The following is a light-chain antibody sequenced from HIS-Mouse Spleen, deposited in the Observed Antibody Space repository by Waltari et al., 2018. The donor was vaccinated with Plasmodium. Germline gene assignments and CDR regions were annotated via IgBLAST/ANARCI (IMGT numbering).Light chain of an antibody. Sequence: SYELTQPPSVSVSPGQTARTTCSGDALPNKYAYWYQQKSGQAPVIVIYEDSKRTAWIPERFSGASAGTMATLTSSGAQVEDEADYYCYSTDSSGNHRVFGGGTKLTVL. CDR1: ALPNKY. V-gene: IGLV3-10*01. CDR2: EDS. J-gene: IGLJ3*02. CDR3: YSTDSSGNHRV.